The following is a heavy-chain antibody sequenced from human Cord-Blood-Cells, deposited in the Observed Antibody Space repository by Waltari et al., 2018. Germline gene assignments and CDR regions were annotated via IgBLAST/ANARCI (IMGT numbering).Heavy chain of an antibody. Sequence: EVQLVGSGGGWVQPGGSLRRACAASGFTFSSYWMSWVRQAPGKGLEWVANIKQDGSEKYYVDSVKGRFTISRDNAKNSLYLQMNSLRAEDTAVYYCARIRIVRAFDIWGQGTMVTVSS. CDR2: IKQDGSEK. CDR1: GFTFSSYW. CDR3: ARIRIVRAFDI. V-gene: IGHV3-7*01. D-gene: IGHD6-6*01. J-gene: IGHJ3*02.